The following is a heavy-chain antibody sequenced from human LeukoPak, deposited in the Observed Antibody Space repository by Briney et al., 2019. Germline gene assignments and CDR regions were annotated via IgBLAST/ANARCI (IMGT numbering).Heavy chain of an antibody. D-gene: IGHD3-3*01. V-gene: IGHV1-2*02. CDR1: GYTFTGYY. Sequence: ASVKVSCKASGYTFTGYYMHWVRQAPGQGLEWMGWINPNSGGTNYAQKFQGRVTMTRDTSISTAYMELSRLRSDGTAVYYCARAYYDFWSGYPRYFDYWGQGTLVTVSS. J-gene: IGHJ4*02. CDR2: INPNSGGT. CDR3: ARAYYDFWSGYPRYFDY.